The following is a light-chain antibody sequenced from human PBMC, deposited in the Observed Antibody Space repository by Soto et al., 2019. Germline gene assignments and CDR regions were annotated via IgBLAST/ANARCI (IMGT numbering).Light chain of an antibody. CDR2: QVT. Sequence: QSALTQPASVSGSPGQSITISCTGTSSDLAIYNYVSWYQQQPGKAPKLVIYQVTNRPSGVSNRFSGSRSGNTASLTISGLQAEDEADYYCSSYTGSSDYVFXTGTKVTVL. CDR3: SSYTGSSDYV. J-gene: IGLJ1*01. CDR1: SSDLAIYNY. V-gene: IGLV2-14*01.